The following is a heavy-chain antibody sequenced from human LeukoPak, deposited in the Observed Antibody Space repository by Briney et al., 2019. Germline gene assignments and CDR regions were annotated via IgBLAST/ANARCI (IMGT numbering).Heavy chain of an antibody. J-gene: IGHJ4*02. CDR3: ATDSSSSSYY. V-gene: IGHV3-15*01. D-gene: IGHD6-6*01. Sequence: GGSLRLSCAASGFSFSNAWMSWVRQAPGKGLEWVGRIKSKTDGGTTEYAAPVKGRLNISRDDSKNTLYLQMNSLNTEDTAVYYCATDSSSSSYYWGQGNLVTVSS. CDR2: IKSKTDGGTT. CDR1: GFSFSNAW.